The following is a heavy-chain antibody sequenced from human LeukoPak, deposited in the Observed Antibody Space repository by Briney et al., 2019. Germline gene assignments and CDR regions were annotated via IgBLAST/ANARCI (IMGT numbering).Heavy chain of an antibody. CDR3: ARDADYYGSGSYPLYYFDY. Sequence: SVKVSCKASGGTFSSYAISWVRQPPGQGLEWMGRIIPILGIANYAQKFQGRVTITADKSTSTAYMELSSLRSEDTAVYYCARDADYYGSGSYPLYYFDYWGQGTLVTVSS. CDR1: GGTFSSYA. V-gene: IGHV1-69*04. J-gene: IGHJ4*02. D-gene: IGHD3-10*01. CDR2: IIPILGIA.